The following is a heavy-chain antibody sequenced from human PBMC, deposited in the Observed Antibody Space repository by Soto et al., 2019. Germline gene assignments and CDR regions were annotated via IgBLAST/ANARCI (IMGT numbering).Heavy chain of an antibody. V-gene: IGHV4-39*01. Sequence: QLQLQESGPGLVKPSETLSLTCSVSGAFLSSPRFYWAWIRQPPGKGLEWIGSINYRGSTYYKPSLESRVTVSVDTSENHFSLKLNSVTAADTAVYYCARHTPTLVLEVAATQFDYWGQGTLVTVSS. D-gene: IGHD2-15*01. CDR1: GAFLSSPRFY. CDR3: ARHTPTLVLEVAATQFDY. J-gene: IGHJ4*02. CDR2: INYRGST.